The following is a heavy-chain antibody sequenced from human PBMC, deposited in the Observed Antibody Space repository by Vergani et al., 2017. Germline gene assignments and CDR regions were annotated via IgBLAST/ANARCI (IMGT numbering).Heavy chain of an antibody. V-gene: IGHV4-39*01. CDR2: IYYSENK. CDR3: ARCFRDEGMIYGGTVENWFDP. Sequence: QLQLQESGPGLVKPSETLSLTCTVSGGSITYGAFYWGWIRQSPGKGLEWVGSIYYSENKFYNPSLESRVTLSIDTTKTRFSLKLKSVTAADTAVYYCARCFRDEGMIYGGTVENWFDPWGQGTLVTVSS. CDR1: GGSITYGAFY. J-gene: IGHJ5*02. D-gene: IGHD3-22*01.